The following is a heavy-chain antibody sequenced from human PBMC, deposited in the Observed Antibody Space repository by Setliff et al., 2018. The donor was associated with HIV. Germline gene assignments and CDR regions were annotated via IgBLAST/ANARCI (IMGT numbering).Heavy chain of an antibody. CDR1: GYTFTSYY. CDR2: INPSGGGT. J-gene: IGHJ4*02. V-gene: IGHV1-46*01. CDR3: ARALYTNLAHFDY. D-gene: IGHD4-4*01. Sequence: ASVKVSCKASGYTFTSYYMHWVRRAPGQGLEWMGIINPSGGGTTYARKFQGRVTVTRDTSTTTVYMELSGLRSEDTAVYYCARALYTNLAHFDYLGQGTLVTVSS.